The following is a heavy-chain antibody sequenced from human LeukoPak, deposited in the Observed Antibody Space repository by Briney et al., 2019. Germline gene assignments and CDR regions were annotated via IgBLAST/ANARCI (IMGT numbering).Heavy chain of an antibody. Sequence: ASVKVSCKASGYTFAGHYMHWVRQAPGQGLEWMGWINPNSGGTKYAQKFQGRVTMTRDTSISTAYMELSRLRSDDTAVYYCASSRTGPIDYWGQGTLVTVSS. CDR2: INPNSGGT. V-gene: IGHV1-2*02. J-gene: IGHJ4*02. CDR3: ASSRTGPIDY. CDR1: GYTFAGHY.